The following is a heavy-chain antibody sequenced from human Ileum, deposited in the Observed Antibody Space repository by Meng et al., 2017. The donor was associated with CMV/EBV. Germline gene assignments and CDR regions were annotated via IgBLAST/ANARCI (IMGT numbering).Heavy chain of an antibody. CDR3: AKSDCGAAGCKLLDH. CDR1: GFTFNNFA. V-gene: IGHV3-23*01. J-gene: IGHJ4*02. D-gene: IGHD2-21*01. CDR2: SSHSDSDT. Sequence: GESLKISCAVSGFTFNNFAMSWVRQAPGKRLDWVSASSHSDSDTSYADSVKGRLTISRDSSKNTLYLQMNSLTAEDTAIYYCAKSDCGAAGCKLLDHWGQGTLVTVSS.